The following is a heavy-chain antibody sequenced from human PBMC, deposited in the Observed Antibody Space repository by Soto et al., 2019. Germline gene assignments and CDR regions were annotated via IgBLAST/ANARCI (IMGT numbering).Heavy chain of an antibody. Sequence: SETLTLTWSRSACSLSRGSSDWSRNTRLPVIARDWRGHIVDSGSTNYNPSFKSRVTISVDTSKNQVSLKLSSVTAADTAVYYCARDQRLIDYNELTGVPRGYSGMDGWGQGTTVSVSS. CDR2: IVDSGST. V-gene: IGHV4-61*01. D-gene: IGHD3-9*01. CDR3: ARDQRLIDYNELTGVPRGYSGMDG. J-gene: IGHJ6*02. CDR1: ACSLSRGSSD.